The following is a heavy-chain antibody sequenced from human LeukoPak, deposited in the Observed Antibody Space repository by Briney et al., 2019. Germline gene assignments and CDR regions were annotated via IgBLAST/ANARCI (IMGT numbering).Heavy chain of an antibody. CDR1: GGSISSYY. CDR3: ARVPIAYCGGDCPRDAFDI. D-gene: IGHD2-21*01. CDR2: IYYSGST. Sequence: SETLSLTCTVSGGSISSYYWSWIRQPPGKGPEWIGYIYYSGSTNYNPSLKSRVTISVGTSKNQFSLKLSSVTAADTAVYYCARVPIAYCGGDCPRDAFDIWGQGTMVTVSS. V-gene: IGHV4-59*01. J-gene: IGHJ3*02.